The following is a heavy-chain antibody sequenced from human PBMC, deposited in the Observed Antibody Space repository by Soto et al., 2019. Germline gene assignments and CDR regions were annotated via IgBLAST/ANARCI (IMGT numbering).Heavy chain of an antibody. J-gene: IGHJ4*02. CDR2: IIPIFGTA. CDR1: GGTFSSYA. Sequence: SVKVSCKASGGTFSSYAISWVRQAPGQGLEWMGGIIPIFGTANYAQKFQGRVTITADESTSTAYMELSSLRSEDTAVYYCARDDYDSSGFFDYRGQGTLVTVSS. D-gene: IGHD3-22*01. V-gene: IGHV1-69*13. CDR3: ARDDYDSSGFFDY.